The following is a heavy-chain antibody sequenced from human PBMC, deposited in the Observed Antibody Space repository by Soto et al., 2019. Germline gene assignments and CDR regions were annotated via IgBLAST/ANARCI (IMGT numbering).Heavy chain of an antibody. CDR2: MYNTGST. Sequence: QVRLQESGPGLVKPSETLSLTCTVSGGSISSYYWSWIRQPPGKGLEWMGYMYNTGSTIYNPSLRRRVTISVDTSKNQFSLKLSSVTAADTAVYYCARDLWGYCGADCYPLDVWGQGTMVTVSS. D-gene: IGHD2-21*02. CDR3: ARDLWGYCGADCYPLDV. V-gene: IGHV4-59*01. CDR1: GGSISSYY. J-gene: IGHJ6*02.